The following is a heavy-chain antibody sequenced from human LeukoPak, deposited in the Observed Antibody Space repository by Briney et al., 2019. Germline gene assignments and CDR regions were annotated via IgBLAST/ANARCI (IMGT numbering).Heavy chain of an antibody. D-gene: IGHD6-19*01. V-gene: IGHV3-23*01. Sequence: GGSLRLSCAASGFTFSSYAMNWVRQAPGKGLEWVSTIGGSGGSTYYADSVKGRFTISRDNSKNTLYLQMNSLRAEDTAVYYCAKSGKDSSGWGAFSYWGQGTLVTVSS. CDR2: IGGSGGST. CDR1: GFTFSSYA. CDR3: AKSGKDSSGWGAFSY. J-gene: IGHJ4*02.